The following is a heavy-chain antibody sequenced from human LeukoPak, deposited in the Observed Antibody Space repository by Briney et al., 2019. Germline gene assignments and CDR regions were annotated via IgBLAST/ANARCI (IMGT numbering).Heavy chain of an antibody. CDR3: ANEVIRDHFYYYMDV. CDR2: ISGSGGST. Sequence: GGSLRLSCAASGFTFSSYAMSWVRQAPGKGLEWVSAISGSGGSTYYADSVKGRFTISRDNSKNTLYLQMNSLRAEDTAVYYCANEVIRDHFYYYMDVWGKGTTVTISS. D-gene: IGHD3-10*01. V-gene: IGHV3-23*01. J-gene: IGHJ6*03. CDR1: GFTFSSYA.